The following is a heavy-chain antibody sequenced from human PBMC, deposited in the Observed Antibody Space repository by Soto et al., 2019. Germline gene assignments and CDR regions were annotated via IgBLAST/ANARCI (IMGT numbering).Heavy chain of an antibody. CDR2: IKSETDGGTT. Sequence: EVQLVESGGGLVKPGGSLRLSCAASGFPFSYAWMSWVRQAPGEGLEWVARIKSETDGGTTDYAAPVEGRFTISRHDSKNTLDLQMKKLRTGGKAADFCTTADDVWGNFLIRCDYWGQGTLVTVSS. J-gene: IGHJ4*02. V-gene: IGHV3-15*01. CDR3: TTADDVWGNFLIRCDY. D-gene: IGHD3-16*01. CDR1: GFPFSYAW.